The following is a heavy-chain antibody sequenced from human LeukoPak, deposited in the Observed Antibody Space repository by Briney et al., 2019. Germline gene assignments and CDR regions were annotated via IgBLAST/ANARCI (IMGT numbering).Heavy chain of an antibody. J-gene: IGHJ4*02. V-gene: IGHV1-2*02. Sequence: GESLKVSCKASGYTFTGYYMHWLRQAPGQGLEWMGWINPNSGDTNYAQKFQGRVTMTRDTSISTAYMELSRLRSDDTAIYYCARDGAFDYWGQGTLVTVSS. D-gene: IGHD1-26*01. CDR3: ARDGAFDY. CDR2: INPNSGDT. CDR1: GYTFTGYY.